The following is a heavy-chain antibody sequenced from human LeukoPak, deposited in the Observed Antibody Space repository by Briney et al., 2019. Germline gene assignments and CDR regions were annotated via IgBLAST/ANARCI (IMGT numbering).Heavy chain of an antibody. J-gene: IGHJ4*02. V-gene: IGHV1-24*01. CDR1: GYTLTELS. D-gene: IGHD6-19*01. Sequence: GASVKVSCKVSGYTLTELSMHWVRQAPGKGLEWMGGFDPEDGETIYAQKFQGRVTMTEDTSTDTAYMELSSLRSEDTAVYYCATGVGRMWLVVLDYWGQGTLVTVSS. CDR2: FDPEDGET. CDR3: ATGVGRMWLVVLDY.